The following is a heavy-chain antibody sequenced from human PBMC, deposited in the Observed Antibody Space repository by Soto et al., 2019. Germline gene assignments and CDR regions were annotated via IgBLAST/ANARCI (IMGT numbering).Heavy chain of an antibody. V-gene: IGHV3-23*01. CDR2: ISGSGGST. CDR3: AKDHSGYDYNSYFDY. J-gene: IGHJ4*02. D-gene: IGHD5-12*01. CDR1: GFTFSSYA. Sequence: GGSLRLSCAASGFTFSSYAMSWVRQAPGKGLEWVSAISGSGGSTYYADSVKGRFTISRDNSKNTLYLQMNSLRAEDTAVYYCAKDHSGYDYNSYFDYWGQGAVVTVSS.